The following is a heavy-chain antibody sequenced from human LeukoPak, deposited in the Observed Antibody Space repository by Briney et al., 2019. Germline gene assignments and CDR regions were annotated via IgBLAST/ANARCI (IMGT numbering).Heavy chain of an antibody. D-gene: IGHD3-16*02. CDR1: GITTSSTY. V-gene: IGHV3-66*01. CDR3: YSRMLMAAIVIDNS. J-gene: IGHJ4*02. CDR2: IYSGGST. Sequence: PRGSLSDSCAASGITTSSTYPSGLCQAPGKGLEWVSVIYSGGSTYYADSVKGRFTISRDNSKNTLYLQMNSLRAEDTAVYYCYSRMLMAAIVIDNSWGQGALVTVSS.